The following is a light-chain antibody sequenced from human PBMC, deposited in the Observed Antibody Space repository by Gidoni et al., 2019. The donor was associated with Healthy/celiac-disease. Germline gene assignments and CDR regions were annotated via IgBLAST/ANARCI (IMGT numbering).Light chain of an antibody. Sequence: DIQMTQSPSTLSASVGDRVTITCRASQSISSWLAWYQQKPGKAPKLLIYKASSFESGVPSRFSGSGSGTEFTLTISSLQPDDFATYYCQQYNSYSTFGQXTKVEIK. CDR1: QSISSW. CDR3: QQYNSYST. V-gene: IGKV1-5*03. J-gene: IGKJ1*01. CDR2: KAS.